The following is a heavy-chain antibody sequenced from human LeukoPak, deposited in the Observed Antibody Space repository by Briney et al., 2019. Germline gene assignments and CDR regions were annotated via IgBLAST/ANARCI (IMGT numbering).Heavy chain of an antibody. D-gene: IGHD6-13*01. Sequence: PGGSLRLSCAASGFTFSSFWMHWVRQAPGKGLVWVSRINSDGSSTSYADSVKGRFTISRDNAKNTLYLQMNSLRVEDTAVYYCARLNRASSSWDGTDFDYWGQGTLVTVSS. CDR3: ARLNRASSSWDGTDFDY. CDR2: INSDGSST. J-gene: IGHJ4*02. CDR1: GFTFSSFW. V-gene: IGHV3-74*01.